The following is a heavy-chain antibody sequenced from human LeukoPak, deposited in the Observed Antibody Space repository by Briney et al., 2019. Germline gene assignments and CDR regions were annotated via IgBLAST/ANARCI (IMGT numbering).Heavy chain of an antibody. Sequence: PGGSLRLSFAASVFTFSSYWMHLVRQAPCKGLVWVSHINSDGSSTSYADSVKGRFTIYRDNAKNTLYLQMNSLRAEDTAVYYCARNWNDDYWGQGTLVTVSS. CDR1: VFTFSSYW. J-gene: IGHJ4*02. CDR2: INSDGSST. V-gene: IGHV3-74*01. CDR3: ARNWNDDY. D-gene: IGHD1-1*01.